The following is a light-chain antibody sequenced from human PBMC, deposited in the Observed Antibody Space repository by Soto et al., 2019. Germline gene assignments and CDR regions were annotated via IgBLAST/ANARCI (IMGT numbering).Light chain of an antibody. V-gene: IGKV1-33*01. CDR2: DAS. Sequence: DIQMTQSPSSLSASVGDRVTITCQASQDISNYLNWYQQKPGKAPKLLIYDASNLETGVPSGFSGSGSGTYFTFTISSLQTEDIATYYCKQYDNLPMFGQGTKVEIK. J-gene: IGKJ1*01. CDR3: KQYDNLPM. CDR1: QDISNY.